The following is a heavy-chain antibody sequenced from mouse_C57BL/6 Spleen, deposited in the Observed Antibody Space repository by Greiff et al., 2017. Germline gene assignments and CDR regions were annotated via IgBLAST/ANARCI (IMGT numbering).Heavy chain of an antibody. Sequence: QVQLQQSGAELVKPGASVKISCKASGYAFSSYWMNWVKQRPGKGLEWIGQIYPGDGDTNYNGKFKGKATLTAAKSSSTADMPLSSLTSEDSAVYFCARGGATVVATRAMDYWGQGTSVTVSS. CDR1: GYAFSSYW. CDR2: IYPGDGDT. CDR3: ARGGATVVATRAMDY. J-gene: IGHJ4*01. D-gene: IGHD1-1*01. V-gene: IGHV1-80*01.